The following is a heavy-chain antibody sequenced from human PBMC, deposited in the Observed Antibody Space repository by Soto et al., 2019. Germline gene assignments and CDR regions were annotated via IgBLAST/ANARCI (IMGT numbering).Heavy chain of an antibody. CDR1: GYTFTSYD. CDR3: ARLNVDTAMSSHYYYGMDV. J-gene: IGHJ6*02. D-gene: IGHD5-18*01. Sequence: ASVKVSCKASGYTFTSYDINWVRQATGQGLEWMGWMNPNSGNTGYAQKFQGRVTITADESTSTAYMELSSLRSEDTAVYYCARLNVDTAMSSHYYYGMDVWGQGTTVTVSS. V-gene: IGHV1-8*01. CDR2: MNPNSGNT.